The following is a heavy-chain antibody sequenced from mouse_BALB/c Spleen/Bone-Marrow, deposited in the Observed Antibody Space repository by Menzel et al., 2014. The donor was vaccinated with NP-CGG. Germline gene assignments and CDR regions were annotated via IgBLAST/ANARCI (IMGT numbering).Heavy chain of an antibody. V-gene: IGHV1-69*02. J-gene: IGHJ3*01. CDR3: ASYYGYDEGFAY. CDR2: IDPSDSYT. D-gene: IGHD2-2*01. Sequence: VQGVESGAELVKPGASVKLSCKASGYTFTSYWMHWVKQRPGQGLEWIGEIDPSDSYTNYNQKFKGKATLTVDKSSSTAYMQLSSLTSEDSAVYYCASYYGYDEGFAYWGQGTLVTVSA. CDR1: GYTFTSYW.